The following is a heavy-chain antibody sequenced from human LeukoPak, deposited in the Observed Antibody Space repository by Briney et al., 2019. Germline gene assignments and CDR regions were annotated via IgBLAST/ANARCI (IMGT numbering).Heavy chain of an antibody. D-gene: IGHD2-15*01. CDR2: IIPIFGTA. CDR3: AREVRGYCSGGSCHLFDY. V-gene: IGHV1-69*13. Sequence: SVKVSCKASGGTFSSYAISWVRQAPGQGLEWTGGIIPIFGTANYAQKFQGRVTITADESTSTAYMELSSLRSEDTAVYYCAREVRGYCSGGSCHLFDYWGQGTLVTVSS. CDR1: GGTFSSYA. J-gene: IGHJ4*02.